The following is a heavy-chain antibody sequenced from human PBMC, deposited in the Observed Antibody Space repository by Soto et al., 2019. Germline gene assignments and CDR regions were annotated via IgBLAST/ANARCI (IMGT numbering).Heavy chain of an antibody. D-gene: IGHD1-7*01. J-gene: IGHJ5*02. CDR2: IYYTGST. CDR3: AGSPRALELRSWFDP. CDR1: GGSINNHY. Sequence: SETLSLTCTVSGGSINNHYWSWIRQPPGKGLEWIGYIYYTGSTNYNPSLKSRVTMSVDTSKNRFSLKLRSVTAADTAVYYCAGSPRALELRSWFDPWGQGTLVTVSS. V-gene: IGHV4-59*11.